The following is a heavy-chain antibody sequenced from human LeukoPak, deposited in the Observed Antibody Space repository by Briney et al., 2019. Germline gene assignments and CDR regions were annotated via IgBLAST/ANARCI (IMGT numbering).Heavy chain of an antibody. D-gene: IGHD3-16*02. J-gene: IGHJ5*02. CDR2: IYYSGST. V-gene: IGHV4-59*12. CDR1: GGSISSYY. Sequence: PSETLSLTCTVSGGSISSYYWSWIRQPPGKGLEWIGHIYYSGSTNYNPSLKSRVTISVDTSKNQFSLKLSSVTAADTAVYYCARVHYYDYVWGSYRYNWFDPWGQGTLVTVSS. CDR3: ARVHYYDYVWGSYRYNWFDP.